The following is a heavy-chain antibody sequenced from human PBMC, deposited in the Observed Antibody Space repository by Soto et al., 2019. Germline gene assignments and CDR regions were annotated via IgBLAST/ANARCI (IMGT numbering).Heavy chain of an antibody. CDR1: GYTFTSYG. D-gene: IGHD6-19*01. CDR3: ARALGGLYSSGSIDY. J-gene: IGHJ4*02. Sequence: QVQLVQSGAEVKKPGASVKVSCKASGYTFTSYGISWVRQAPGQGLEWMGWISAYNGNTNYAQKLQGRVTMTTDTSTSTAYRELRSLRSDDTAVYYCARALGGLYSSGSIDYWGQGTLVTVSS. CDR2: ISAYNGNT. V-gene: IGHV1-18*01.